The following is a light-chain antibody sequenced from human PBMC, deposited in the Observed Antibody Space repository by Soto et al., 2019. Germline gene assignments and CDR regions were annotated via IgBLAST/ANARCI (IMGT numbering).Light chain of an antibody. CDR1: SSDVGSYNL. Sequence: QSALTQPASVSGSPGQSITISCTGTSSDVGSYNLVSWYQQHPGKAPKLMIYEGSKRPSAVSNRFSVSKSGITASLTISGLQAEDEADYYCCSYAGSSTYVFGTGTKVTV. CDR2: EGS. V-gene: IGLV2-23*01. CDR3: CSYAGSSTYV. J-gene: IGLJ1*01.